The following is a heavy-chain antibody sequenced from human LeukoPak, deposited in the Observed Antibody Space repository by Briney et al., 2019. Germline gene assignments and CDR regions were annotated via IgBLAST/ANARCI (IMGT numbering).Heavy chain of an antibody. J-gene: IGHJ5*02. D-gene: IGHD5-12*01. CDR2: IKSKTDGGTT. Sequence: PGGSLRLSCAASGFTFSKAWMSWVRQAPGKGLEWVGRIKSKTDGGTTDYAAPVKGRFTISTDDSKNTVYLQMNSLKTEDTAVYYCTTYGGYEGLADHWGQGTQVTVSS. CDR3: TTYGGYEGLADH. V-gene: IGHV3-15*01. CDR1: GFTFSKAW.